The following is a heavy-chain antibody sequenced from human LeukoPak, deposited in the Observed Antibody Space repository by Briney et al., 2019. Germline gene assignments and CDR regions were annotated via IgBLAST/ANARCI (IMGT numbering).Heavy chain of an antibody. J-gene: IGHJ5*02. Sequence: GGSLRLSCAASGFTVSSNYMSWVRQAPGKGLEWVSVIYSGGSTYYADSVKGRFTISRDNSKNTLYLQMNSLSAEDTAVYYCARQIYGDYISKDNWFDPWGQGTLVTVSS. CDR2: IYSGGST. CDR1: GFTVSSNY. V-gene: IGHV3-66*02. D-gene: IGHD4-17*01. CDR3: ARQIYGDYISKDNWFDP.